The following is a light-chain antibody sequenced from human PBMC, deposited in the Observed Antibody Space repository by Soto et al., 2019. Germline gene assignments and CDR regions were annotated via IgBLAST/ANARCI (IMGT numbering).Light chain of an antibody. CDR3: AAWDDNLNGPL. Sequence: QPVLTQPPSLSGTPGQRVTISCSGSNSNIGRYSVNWYQHFPGTAPKILIYSDDERPSGVRDRFSGSKSGTSASLAISGLQSEDEAEYYCAAWDDNLNGPLFGGGTKVTVL. J-gene: IGLJ3*02. V-gene: IGLV1-44*01. CDR1: NSNIGRYS. CDR2: SDD.